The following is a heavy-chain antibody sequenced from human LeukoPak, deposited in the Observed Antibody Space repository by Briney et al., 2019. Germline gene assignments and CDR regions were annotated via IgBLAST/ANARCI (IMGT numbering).Heavy chain of an antibody. CDR2: ISAYNGNT. D-gene: IGHD5-12*01. J-gene: IGHJ6*03. CDR3: ARVGGSDYEYYYYYMDV. CDR1: GYTFTSYG. V-gene: IGHV1-18*01. Sequence: GASVKVSCKASGYTFTSYGISWVRQAPGQGLEWMGWISAYNGNTNYAQKLQGRVTMTTDTSTSTAYMELRSLRSDDTAVYYCARVGGSDYEYYYYYMDVWGKGTTVTISS.